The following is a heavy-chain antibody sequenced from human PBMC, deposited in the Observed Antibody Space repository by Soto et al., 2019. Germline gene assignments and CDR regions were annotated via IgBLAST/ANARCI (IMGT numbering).Heavy chain of an antibody. V-gene: IGHV3-23*01. D-gene: IGHD2-15*01. CDR2: ISGSGGST. J-gene: IGHJ4*02. Sequence: GGSLRLSCAASGFTFSSYAMSWVRQAPGKGLEWVSAISGSGGSTYYADSVKGRFTISRDNSKNTLYLQMNSLRAEDTAVYYCAKDWADIVVVVAATGYWGQGTLVTVSS. CDR1: GFTFSSYA. CDR3: AKDWADIVVVVAATGY.